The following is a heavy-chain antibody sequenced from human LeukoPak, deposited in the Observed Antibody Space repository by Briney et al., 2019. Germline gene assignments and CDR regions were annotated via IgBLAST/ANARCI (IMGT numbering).Heavy chain of an antibody. CDR1: GFSVSEDH. CDR2: IDSGGRT. J-gene: IGHJ4*02. CDR3: ARDSSDWGSLFSD. Sequence: PGGSLRLSCAGSGFSVSEDHVSGVRQAPGEGLEWVSFIDSGGRTDYAKSVERRFTISRKNSKNTVDLQMDRLRHSDTAVYYCARDSSDWGSLFSDWGQGTLVTVSS. V-gene: IGHV3-66*02. D-gene: IGHD2-21*01.